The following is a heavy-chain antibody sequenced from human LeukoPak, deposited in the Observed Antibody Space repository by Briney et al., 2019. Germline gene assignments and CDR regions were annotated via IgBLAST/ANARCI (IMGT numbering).Heavy chain of an antibody. CDR1: GFTFSSYS. CDR2: ISSSSSYI. J-gene: IGHJ6*02. V-gene: IGHV3-21*01. Sequence: GGSLRLSCAASGFTFSSYSMNWVRQAPGKGLEWVSSISSSSSYIYYADSVKGRFTISRDNAKSSLYLQMNSLRAEDTAVYYCARGDFNSGSYYYYGMDVWGQGTTVTVSS. CDR3: ARGDFNSGSYYYYGMDV. D-gene: IGHD1-26*01.